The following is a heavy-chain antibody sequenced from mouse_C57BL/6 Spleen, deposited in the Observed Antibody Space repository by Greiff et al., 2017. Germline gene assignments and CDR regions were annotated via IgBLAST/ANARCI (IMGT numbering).Heavy chain of an antibody. Sequence: EVQLVESGGGLVKPGGSLKLSCEASGFTFSDYGMHWVSQAPEKGLAWVAYISSGSSTIYYADTVKGRYTISRDKSKYNLFLQMTSLRSEVTARYYCARGTRYAMDYWGQGTSVTVSS. V-gene: IGHV5-17*01. D-gene: IGHD3-3*01. CDR1: GFTFSDYG. J-gene: IGHJ4*01. CDR2: ISSGSSTI. CDR3: ARGTRYAMDY.